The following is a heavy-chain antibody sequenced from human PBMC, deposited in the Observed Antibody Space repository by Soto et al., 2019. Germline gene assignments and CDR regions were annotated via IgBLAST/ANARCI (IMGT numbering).Heavy chain of an antibody. CDR3: AKDQDSITMVRGVLDY. CDR1: GFTFSSYA. V-gene: IGHV3-23*01. Sequence: GGSLRLSCAASGFTFSSYAMSWVRQAPGKGLEWVSAISGSGGSTYYADSVKGRFTISRDNSKNTLYLQMNSLRAEDTAVYYCAKDQDSITMVRGVLDYWGQGTLVTVSS. CDR2: ISGSGGST. D-gene: IGHD3-10*01. J-gene: IGHJ4*02.